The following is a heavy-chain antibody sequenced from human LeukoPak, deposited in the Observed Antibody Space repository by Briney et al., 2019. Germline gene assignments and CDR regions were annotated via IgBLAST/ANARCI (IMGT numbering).Heavy chain of an antibody. D-gene: IGHD4-11*01. CDR3: ARGAGDYTNYFDY. Sequence: SETLSLTCTVSGGSISSDGYFWSWIRQHPGKSLEWIGYIYHSGSTYCNPSLKSRVTISVDTSKNQFSLMLSSVTAADTAVYYCARGAGDYTNYFDYWGQGTLVTVSS. CDR1: GGSISSDGYF. CDR2: IYHSGST. J-gene: IGHJ4*02. V-gene: IGHV4-31*03.